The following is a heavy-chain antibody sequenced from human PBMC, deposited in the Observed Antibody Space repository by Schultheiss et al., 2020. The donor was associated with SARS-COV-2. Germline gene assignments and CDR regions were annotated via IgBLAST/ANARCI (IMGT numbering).Heavy chain of an antibody. CDR3: AKDFDFWSGTDY. V-gene: IGHV4-34*01. Sequence: SETLSLTCAVYGGSFSGYYWSWIRQHPGKGLEWIGYIYYSGSTNYNPSLKSRVTISVDTSKNQFSLKLSSVTAADTAVYYCAKDFDFWSGTDYWGQGTLVTVSS. CDR1: GGSFSGYY. CDR2: IYYSGST. J-gene: IGHJ4*02. D-gene: IGHD3-3*01.